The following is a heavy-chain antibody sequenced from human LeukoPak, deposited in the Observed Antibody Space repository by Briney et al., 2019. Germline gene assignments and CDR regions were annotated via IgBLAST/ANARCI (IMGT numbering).Heavy chain of an antibody. CDR1: GFTVSSNY. D-gene: IGHD5-24*01. V-gene: IGHV3-53*04. CDR3: ARERRDSYWYFDL. J-gene: IGHJ2*01. CDR2: IYSGGST. Sequence: GGSLRLSCAASGFTVSSNYMSWVRQAPGKGLEWVSVIYSGGSTYYADSVKGRFTISRHNSRNTLYLQMNSLRAEDTAVYYCARERRDSYWYFDLWGRGTLVTVSS.